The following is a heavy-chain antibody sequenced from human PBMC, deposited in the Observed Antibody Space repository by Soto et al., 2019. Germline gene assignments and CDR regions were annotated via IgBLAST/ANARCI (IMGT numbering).Heavy chain of an antibody. J-gene: IGHJ6*02. CDR3: ARGVAAGVDYGIDV. D-gene: IGHD6-13*01. V-gene: IGHV4-4*07. CDR2: IYRSGGT. CDR1: GGSISTYY. Sequence: SETLTLTCRVSGGSISTYYWSWIRQPAGKGLEWIGRIYRSGGTNFNPSLMSRVSMSVDTSKNQFSLKLSSVVAADTAVYYCARGVAAGVDYGIDVWGQGTTVTVSS.